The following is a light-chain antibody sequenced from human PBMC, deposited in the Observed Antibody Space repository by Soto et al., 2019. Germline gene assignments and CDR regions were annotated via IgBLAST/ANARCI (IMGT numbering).Light chain of an antibody. CDR1: QDISNY. CDR2: DAS. CDR3: EQYDNLPLT. V-gene: IGKV1-33*01. Sequence: DIQMTQSPSSLSASVGDRVTITCQASQDISNYLNWYQQKPGKAPKLLIYDASNLETGVPSRFSGNGSGTDFTFTISSLQPEDIATYYCEQYDNLPLTFGGGTKVESK. J-gene: IGKJ4*01.